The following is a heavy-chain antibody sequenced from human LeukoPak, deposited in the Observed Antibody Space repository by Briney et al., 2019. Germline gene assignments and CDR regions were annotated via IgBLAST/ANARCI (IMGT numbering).Heavy chain of an antibody. D-gene: IGHD3-22*01. Sequence: GGSLRLSCAASEFTFSSYAMHWVRQAPGKGLEWVAVISYDGSNKYYADSVKGRFTISRGNSKNTLYLQMNSLRAEDTAVYYCARDPAYYDSSGYSHYYGMDVWGQGTTVTVSS. CDR3: ARDPAYYDSSGYSHYYGMDV. J-gene: IGHJ6*02. CDR2: ISYDGSNK. CDR1: EFTFSSYA. V-gene: IGHV3-30-3*01.